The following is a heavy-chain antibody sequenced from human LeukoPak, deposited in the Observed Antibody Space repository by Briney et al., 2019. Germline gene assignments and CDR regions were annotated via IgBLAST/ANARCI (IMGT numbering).Heavy chain of an antibody. D-gene: IGHD3-22*01. Sequence: PGGSLRLSCAASGFTFSSYTMNWVRQAPGKGLEWVSSITSSSSYIYYADSVKGRFTISRDNAKNSLYLHMNSLRAEDTAVYYCARHVVAVGFDYWGQGTLVTVSS. CDR1: GFTFSSYT. J-gene: IGHJ4*02. CDR3: ARHVVAVGFDY. V-gene: IGHV3-21*01. CDR2: ITSSSSYI.